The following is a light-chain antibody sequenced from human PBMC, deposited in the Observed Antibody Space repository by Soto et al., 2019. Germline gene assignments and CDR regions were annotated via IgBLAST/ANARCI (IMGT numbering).Light chain of an antibody. J-gene: IGLJ1*01. CDR3: SSYTGGRTLV. V-gene: IGLV2-14*01. CDR2: EVS. CDR1: SSDVGGYNY. Sequence: QSALTQPASVSGSPGQSITISCTGTSSDVGGYNYVSWYQQHPGKAPKLMIYEVSNRPSGVSNRFSGSKSGNTASLTISGLQADDEADYYCSSYTGGRTLVFGTGTKVTVL.